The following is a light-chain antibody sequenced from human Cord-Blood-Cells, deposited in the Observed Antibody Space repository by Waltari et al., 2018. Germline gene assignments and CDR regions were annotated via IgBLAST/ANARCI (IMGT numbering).Light chain of an antibody. CDR2: DVS. Sequence: QSALTQPASVSGSPGQSLPIPCTGTSRDVGGSHYVSWYQQHPGKAPKLRIYDVSNRPSGVSNRFSGSKSGNTASLTISGLQAEDEADYYCSSYTSSSTYVFGTGTKVTVL. CDR1: SRDVGGSHY. CDR3: SSYTSSSTYV. J-gene: IGLJ1*01. V-gene: IGLV2-14*01.